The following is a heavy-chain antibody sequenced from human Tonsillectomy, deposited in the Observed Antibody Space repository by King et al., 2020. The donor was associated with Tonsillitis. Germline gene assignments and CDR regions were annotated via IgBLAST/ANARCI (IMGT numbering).Heavy chain of an antibody. CDR3: TRDRVLAAGGTFSDDAFDI. CDR2: IRSKAYGGTT. Sequence: VQLVESGGGLVQPGRSLRLSCIASGFTFGDYAMSWFRQAPGKGLEWVNFIRSKAYGGTTESAASVKGRFTISRDDSKSIAYLQMNSLKTEDTAVYYCTRDRVLAAGGTFSDDAFDIWGQGTMVTVSS. D-gene: IGHD6-13*01. J-gene: IGHJ3*02. CDR1: GFTFGDYA. V-gene: IGHV3-49*03.